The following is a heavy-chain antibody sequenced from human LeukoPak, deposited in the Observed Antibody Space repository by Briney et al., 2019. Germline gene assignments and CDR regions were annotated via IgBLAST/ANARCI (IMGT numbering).Heavy chain of an antibody. CDR1: GGSISSYY. V-gene: IGHV4-59*01. CDR2: IYYSGST. D-gene: IGHD6-19*01. Sequence: PSETLSLTCTVSGGSISSYYWSWIRQPPGKGLEWIGYIYYSGSTNYTPSLKSRVTISVDTSKNQFSLKLSSVTAADTAVHYCAREGAVAGEFDYWGQGTLVTVSS. J-gene: IGHJ4*02. CDR3: AREGAVAGEFDY.